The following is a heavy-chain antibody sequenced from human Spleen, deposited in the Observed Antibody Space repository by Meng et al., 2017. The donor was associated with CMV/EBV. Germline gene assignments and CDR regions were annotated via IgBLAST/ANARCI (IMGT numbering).Heavy chain of an antibody. D-gene: IGHD6-13*01. CDR3: ARGPASGTFFY. CDR1: GGSMSSYY. V-gene: IGHV4-59*01. Sequence: SETLSLTCTVSGGSMSSYYWSWIRQPPEKGLEWLGYVYYSGSTNYNPSLKSRVTISVDTSKNQFSLKLSSVTAADTAVYYCARGPASGTFFYWGQGTLVTVSS. J-gene: IGHJ4*02. CDR2: VYYSGST.